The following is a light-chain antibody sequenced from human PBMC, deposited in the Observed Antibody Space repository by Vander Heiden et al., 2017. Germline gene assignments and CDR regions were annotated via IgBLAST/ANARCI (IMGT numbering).Light chain of an antibody. CDR1: QGISSY. J-gene: IGKJ2*01. Sequence: AIRMTQSPSSFSASTGDRVTITCRASQGISSYLAWYQHKPGKAPKLLIYDAATWQSGVPPRFSGSGSGRDFTLTISSMQSQDFATNYCQQQYSYPSTFGQGTKLEIK. V-gene: IGKV1-8*01. CDR3: QQQYSYPST. CDR2: DAA.